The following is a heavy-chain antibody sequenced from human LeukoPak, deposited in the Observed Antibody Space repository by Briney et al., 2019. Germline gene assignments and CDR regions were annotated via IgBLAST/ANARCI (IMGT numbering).Heavy chain of an antibody. CDR3: ARHPKYSSSWYSFDY. D-gene: IGHD6-13*01. J-gene: IGHJ4*02. Sequence: SETLSLTCTVSGGSISSYYWSWIRQPPGKGLEWIGYIYYSGSTNYNPSLKSRVTISVDTSKNQFSLKLSPVTAADTAVYYCARHPKYSSSWYSFDYWGQGTLVTVSS. CDR2: IYYSGST. CDR1: GGSISSYY. V-gene: IGHV4-59*08.